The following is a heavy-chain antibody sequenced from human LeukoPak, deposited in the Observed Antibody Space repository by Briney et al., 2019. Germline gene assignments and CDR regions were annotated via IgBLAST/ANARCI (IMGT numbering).Heavy chain of an antibody. Sequence: GASVKVSCKASGYTFTSYYMHWVRQAPGQGLEWMGIINPSGGSTSYAQKFQGRVTMTRDTSTSTAYMELSSLRSEDTAVYYCARELGTGDFDYWGQGTLVTVSS. D-gene: IGHD1-14*01. V-gene: IGHV1-46*01. J-gene: IGHJ4*02. CDR3: ARELGTGDFDY. CDR1: GYTFTSYY. CDR2: INPSGGST.